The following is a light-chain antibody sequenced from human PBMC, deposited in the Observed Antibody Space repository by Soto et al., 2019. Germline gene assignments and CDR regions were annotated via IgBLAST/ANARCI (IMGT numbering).Light chain of an antibody. CDR2: GAS. Sequence: IVMTQSPATLSVSPGERATLSCRASQSLGGSLAWYQQKPGQAPRLLIYGASTRATGIPARFSGSGSGTEFTLTINSLQSEDFAVYYCQQYNNWPRTFGQGTKV. J-gene: IGKJ1*01. CDR1: QSLGGS. V-gene: IGKV3-15*01. CDR3: QQYNNWPRT.